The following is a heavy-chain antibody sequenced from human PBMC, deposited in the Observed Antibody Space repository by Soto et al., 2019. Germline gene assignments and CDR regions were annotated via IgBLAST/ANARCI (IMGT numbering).Heavy chain of an antibody. J-gene: IGHJ5*02. V-gene: IGHV4-59*01. CDR2: IYYSGST. Sequence: SETLSLTCTVSGGSISSYYWSWIRQPPGKGLEWIGYIYYSGSTNYNPSLKSRVTISVDTSKNQFSLKLSSVTAADTAVYYCARGRDIMITFAGVDWFDPWGQGTLVSVS. CDR3: ARGRDIMITFAGVDWFDP. CDR1: GGSISSYY. D-gene: IGHD3-16*01.